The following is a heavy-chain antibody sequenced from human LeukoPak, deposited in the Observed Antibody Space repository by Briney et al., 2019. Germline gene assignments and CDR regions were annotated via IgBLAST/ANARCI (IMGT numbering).Heavy chain of an antibody. CDR1: GYTFTSYD. D-gene: IGHD6-13*01. Sequence: GASAKVSCKASGYTFTSYDINWVRQATGQGLEWIGWMNPNSGNTGYAQKFQGRVTMTRNTSISTAYMELSSPRSEDTAVYYCARASSWYGTNWFDPWGQGTLVTVSS. CDR2: MNPNSGNT. CDR3: ARASSWYGTNWFDP. J-gene: IGHJ5*02. V-gene: IGHV1-8*01.